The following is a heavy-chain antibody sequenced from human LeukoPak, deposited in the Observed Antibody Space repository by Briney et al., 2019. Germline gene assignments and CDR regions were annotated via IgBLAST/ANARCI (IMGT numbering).Heavy chain of an antibody. Sequence: PGGSLRLSCAASGFTFSSYAMSWVRQAPGKGLEWVSAISGSGGSTYYADSVKGRFTISRDNSKNTLYLQMNSLRAEDTAVYYCAKSLWPNYYDSSGYTDYWGQGTLVTVSS. D-gene: IGHD3-22*01. CDR2: ISGSGGST. J-gene: IGHJ4*02. CDR1: GFTFSSYA. V-gene: IGHV3-23*01. CDR3: AKSLWPNYYDSSGYTDY.